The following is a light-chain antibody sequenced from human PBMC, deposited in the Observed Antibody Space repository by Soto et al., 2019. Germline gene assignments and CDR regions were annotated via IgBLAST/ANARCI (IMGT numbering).Light chain of an antibody. Sequence: EIVLTQSPGTLSLSPGEGATLSCRASQSVSSRLACYQQKPGQAPRLLISGASSRATGIPDRFSGSGSATDFTLTISRLEPEDFALYYCQQYGSSPITFGQGTRLEIK. CDR2: GAS. J-gene: IGKJ5*01. CDR3: QQYGSSPIT. CDR1: QSVSSR. V-gene: IGKV3-20*01.